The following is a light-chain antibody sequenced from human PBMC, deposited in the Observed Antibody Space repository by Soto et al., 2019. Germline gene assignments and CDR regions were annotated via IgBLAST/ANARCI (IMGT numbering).Light chain of an antibody. Sequence: EIVLTQSPGTLPLSPGERATLSCRASLSVASNYLAWYQQKPGQAPRLLIYAASGRATGIPDRFSGSGSGTDFTLTISRLEPEEFAVYYCQQYGSAPWTFGQGTKVEIK. CDR3: QQYGSAPWT. CDR2: AAS. J-gene: IGKJ1*01. CDR1: LSVASNY. V-gene: IGKV3-20*01.